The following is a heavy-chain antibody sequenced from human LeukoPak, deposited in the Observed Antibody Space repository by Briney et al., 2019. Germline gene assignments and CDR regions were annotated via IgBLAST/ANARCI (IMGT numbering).Heavy chain of an antibody. CDR3: ARDRIPYCNAGFCSYFDY. CDR2: ISSSNRYM. CDR1: GFTFSSYN. D-gene: IGHD2-15*01. V-gene: IGHV3-21*01. J-gene: IGHJ4*02. Sequence: GGSLRVSCAASGFTFSSYNMNWVRQAPGKGLEWVSSISSSNRYMYYADSLKGRITISRDNAKTSLYLQMNSLKAEDTAVYYCARDRIPYCNAGFCSYFDYWGQGTLVTVSS.